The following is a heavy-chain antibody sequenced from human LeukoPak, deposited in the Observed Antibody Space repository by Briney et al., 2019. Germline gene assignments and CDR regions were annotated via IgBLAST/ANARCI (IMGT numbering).Heavy chain of an antibody. CDR3: TRGSTGAFGL. D-gene: IGHD7-27*01. CDR1: GDSISRYY. CDR2: IRHSENP. V-gene: IGHV4-59*01. Sequence: SETLSLTCTVSGDSISRYYWSWLRQPPGKGLEWIGYIRHSENPNYNPSLKSRVTMSVDTSKNQFSLKLSPVTAADTAVYYCTRGSTGAFGLWGQGTLVTVSS. J-gene: IGHJ5*02.